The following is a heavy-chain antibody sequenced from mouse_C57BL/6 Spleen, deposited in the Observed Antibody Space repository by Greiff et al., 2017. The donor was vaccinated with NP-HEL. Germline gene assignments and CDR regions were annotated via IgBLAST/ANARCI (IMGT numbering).Heavy chain of an antibody. V-gene: IGHV1-22*01. CDR2: INPNNGGT. CDR3: ARRDDYDGGVFAY. Sequence: VQLQQSGPELVKPGASVKMSCKASGYTFTDYNMHWVKQSHGKSLEWIGYINPNNGGTSYNQKFKGKATLTVNKSSSTAYMELRSLTSEDSAVYYCARRDDYDGGVFAYWGQGTLVTVSA. CDR1: GYTFTDYN. J-gene: IGHJ3*01. D-gene: IGHD2-4*01.